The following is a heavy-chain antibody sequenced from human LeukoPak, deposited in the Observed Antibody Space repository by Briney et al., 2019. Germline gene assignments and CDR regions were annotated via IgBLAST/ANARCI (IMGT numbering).Heavy chain of an antibody. D-gene: IGHD4/OR15-4a*01. CDR3: AREALYGGNRGFDY. CDR2: IKEDGSQK. V-gene: IGHV3-7*05. CDR1: GLTLSSNW. Sequence: GGSLRLACVASGLTLSSNWMGWVRQAPRKGLERVATIKEDGSQKYYVGSVKGRFTISRDNAMYSLYLQMNSLRAEDTAVYYCAREALYGGNRGFDYWGQGILVTVS. J-gene: IGHJ4*02.